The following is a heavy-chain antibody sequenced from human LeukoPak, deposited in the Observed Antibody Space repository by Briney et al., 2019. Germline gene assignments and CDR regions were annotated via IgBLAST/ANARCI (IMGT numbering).Heavy chain of an antibody. J-gene: IGHJ4*02. V-gene: IGHV4-34*01. CDR2: INHSGST. Sequence: NPSETLSLTCAVYGGSFSGYYWSWIRQPPGKGLEWIGEINHSGSTNYNPSLKSRVTISVDTSKNQFSLKLSSVTAADTAVYYCARALLVYYGSGKVDYWGQGTLVTVSS. D-gene: IGHD3-10*01. CDR3: ARALLVYYGSGKVDY. CDR1: GGSFSGYY.